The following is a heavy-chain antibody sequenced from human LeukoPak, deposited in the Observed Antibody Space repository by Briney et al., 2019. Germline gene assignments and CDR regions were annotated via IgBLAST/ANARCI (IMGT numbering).Heavy chain of an antibody. V-gene: IGHV4-59*01. CDR3: ASVSSIAARPDYFDY. Sequence: SETLSLTCTVSGGSISSYYWSWIRQPPGKGLEWIGYIYYSGSTNYNPSLKSRVTISVDTSKNQFSLKLSSVTAADTAVYYCASVSSIAARPDYFDYWGQGTLVTVSS. CDR1: GGSISSYY. D-gene: IGHD6-6*01. J-gene: IGHJ4*02. CDR2: IYYSGST.